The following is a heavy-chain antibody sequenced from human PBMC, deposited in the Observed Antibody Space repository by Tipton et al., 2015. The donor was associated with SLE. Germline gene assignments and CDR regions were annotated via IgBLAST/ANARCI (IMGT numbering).Heavy chain of an antibody. CDR1: GGSVISYY. CDR3: AREPKEDISKGLGWIDP. V-gene: IGHV4-59*02. Sequence: TLSLTCTVSGGSVISYYWSWIRQPPGKELERIGHVYFSGSTNYNPSLQSRVTISVDTSKNQIFLILTSVTAADTAVYYCAREPKEDISKGLGWIDPWGQVTLVPVSS. CDR2: VYFSGST. J-gene: IGHJ5*02. D-gene: IGHD3-16*01.